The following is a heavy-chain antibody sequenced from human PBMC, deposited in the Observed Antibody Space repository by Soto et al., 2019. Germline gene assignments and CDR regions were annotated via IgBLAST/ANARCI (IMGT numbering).Heavy chain of an antibody. Sequence: GGSLRLSCAASGFTLSSYAMSWVRQAPGKGLEWVSAISGSGGSTYYADSVKGRFTISRDNSKNTLYLQMNSLRAEDTAVYYCAKDRYYYDSSGYPHFDYWGQGTLVTVSS. J-gene: IGHJ4*02. CDR3: AKDRYYYDSSGYPHFDY. D-gene: IGHD3-22*01. V-gene: IGHV3-23*01. CDR1: GFTLSSYA. CDR2: ISGSGGST.